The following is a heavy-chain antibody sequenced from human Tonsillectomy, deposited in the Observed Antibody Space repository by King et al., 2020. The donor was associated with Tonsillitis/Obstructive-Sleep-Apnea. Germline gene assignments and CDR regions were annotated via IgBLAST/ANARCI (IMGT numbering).Heavy chain of an antibody. J-gene: IGHJ6*03. D-gene: IGHD4-11*01. CDR2: IYYSGST. V-gene: IGHV4-39*01. Sequence: QLQESGPGLVKPSETLSLTCTVSGGSISSSSYYWGWIRQPPGKGLEWIGNIYYSGSTYYNPSLKSGVTMSVDTSKNQFSLNLRSVTAADTAVYYCAKTQYYYYYIDVWGKGTTVTVS. CDR3: AKTQYYYYYIDV. CDR1: GGSISSSSYY.